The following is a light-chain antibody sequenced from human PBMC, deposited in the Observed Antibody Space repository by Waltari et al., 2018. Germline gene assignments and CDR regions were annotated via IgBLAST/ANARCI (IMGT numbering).Light chain of an antibody. CDR1: QTVDSW. Sequence: DIQMTQSPSTLSASVGDRVIMSCRASQTVDSWLAWYQQKPGQAPKLLIYKASSLESGVPSRFSGSGSGTEFTLTISSLQPDDFATYDGQQYISYPWTFGQGTKVEIK. V-gene: IGKV1-5*03. J-gene: IGKJ1*01. CDR3: QQYISYPWT. CDR2: KAS.